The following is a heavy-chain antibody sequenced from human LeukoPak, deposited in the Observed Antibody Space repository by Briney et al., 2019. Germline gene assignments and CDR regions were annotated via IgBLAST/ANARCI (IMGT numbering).Heavy chain of an antibody. CDR3: ARGLPDFWSGYSPFDY. V-gene: IGHV4-59*01. Sequence: SETLSLTCTVSGGSISSYYWSWIRQPPGKGLEWIGYIYYSGSTNYNPSLKSRVTISVDTSKNQFSLKLSSVTAADTAVYYCARGLPDFWSGYSPFDYWGQGTLVTVSS. CDR2: IYYSGST. CDR1: GGSISSYY. D-gene: IGHD3-3*01. J-gene: IGHJ4*02.